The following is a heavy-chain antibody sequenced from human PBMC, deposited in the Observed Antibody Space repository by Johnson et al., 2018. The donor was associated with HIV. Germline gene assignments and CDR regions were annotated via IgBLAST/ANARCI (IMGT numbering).Heavy chain of an antibody. D-gene: IGHD1-14*01. CDR1: QFTFSTYG. Sequence: QVQLVESGGTLAKPAWSPRLSCAASQFTFSTYGIHWVRQAPGKGLEWVSFIRYDGKDKYYADFVKGRFTISRDNSKKTLSLQMNSLRAEDTAVYYCAKIRTSGTGDAFDIWGQGTMVTVSS. J-gene: IGHJ3*02. V-gene: IGHV3-30*02. CDR2: IRYDGKDK. CDR3: AKIRTSGTGDAFDI.